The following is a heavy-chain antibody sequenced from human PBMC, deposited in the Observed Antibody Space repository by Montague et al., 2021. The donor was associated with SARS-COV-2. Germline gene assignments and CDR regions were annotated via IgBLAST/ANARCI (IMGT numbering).Heavy chain of an antibody. CDR3: ARDAGIAATGLNWFDP. D-gene: IGHD6-13*01. V-gene: IGHV4-61*02. Sequence: TRSLTCSVFGDSINNVNYFWSWIRQPAGKGLEWIGRVYISGSTDYNPSLKSRVTMLLDKSANELTLQVTSVTAADTAVYYCARDAGIAATGLNWFDPWGQGTLVTVSS. CDR2: VYISGST. CDR1: GDSINNVNYF. J-gene: IGHJ5*02.